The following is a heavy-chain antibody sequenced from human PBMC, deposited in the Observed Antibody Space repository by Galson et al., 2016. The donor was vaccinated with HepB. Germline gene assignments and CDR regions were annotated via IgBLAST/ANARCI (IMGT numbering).Heavy chain of an antibody. CDR1: GDSVSSNSAA. V-gene: IGHV6-1*01. Sequence: CAISGDSVSSNSAAWNWIRQSPSRGLEWLGRTYYRSKWYNDYALSVKSRTTINPDTSKNQFSLHLTSVTPEDPAVYYCAREPGHCSGGSCYSGGMDVWGQGTTVTVSS. J-gene: IGHJ6*02. CDR3: AREPGHCSGGSCYSGGMDV. CDR2: TYYRSKWYN. D-gene: IGHD2-15*01.